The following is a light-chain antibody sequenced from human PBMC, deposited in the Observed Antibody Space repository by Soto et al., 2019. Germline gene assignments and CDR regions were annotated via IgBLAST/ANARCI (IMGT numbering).Light chain of an antibody. J-gene: IGKJ2*01. CDR3: QQYNSYSPYT. Sequence: DIQMTQSPSTLSASVGDRVTITCRASQSISSWLAWYQQKPGKAPKLLIYDASSLASGVPSRFSGSGSVTECTLTISSLQPDDFATYYCQQYNSYSPYTFGQGTKLEIK. CDR1: QSISSW. V-gene: IGKV1-5*01. CDR2: DAS.